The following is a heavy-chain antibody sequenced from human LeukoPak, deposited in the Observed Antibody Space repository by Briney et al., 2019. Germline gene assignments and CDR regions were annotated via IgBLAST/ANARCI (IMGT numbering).Heavy chain of an antibody. D-gene: IGHD3-16*01. CDR2: ISSSSSYI. V-gene: IGHV3-21*01. CDR1: GFTFSSYS. CDR3: ARGRYASHDAFDI. J-gene: IGHJ3*02. Sequence: GGSLRLSCAASGFTFSSYSMNRVRQAPGKGLEWVSSISSSSSYIYYADSVKGRFTISRDNAKNSLYLQMNSLRAEDTAVYYCARGRYASHDAFDIWGQGTMVTVSS.